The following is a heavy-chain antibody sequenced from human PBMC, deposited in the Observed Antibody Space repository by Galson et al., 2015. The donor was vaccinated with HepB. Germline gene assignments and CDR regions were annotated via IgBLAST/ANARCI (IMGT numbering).Heavy chain of an antibody. V-gene: IGHV5-51*01. CDR3: ARHKVKGSVFDTSLFDP. CDR2: IYPGDSET. CDR1: GYSFISHW. Sequence: QSGAEVKKPGESLRISCKGSGYSFISHWIGWVRQMPGKGLEWMGIIYPGDSETTYSPSFEGQVTISADKFIGTAYLQWSSLKASDTAIYYCARHKVKGSVFDTSLFDPWGHGTLVTVSS. D-gene: IGHD2-21*01. J-gene: IGHJ5*02.